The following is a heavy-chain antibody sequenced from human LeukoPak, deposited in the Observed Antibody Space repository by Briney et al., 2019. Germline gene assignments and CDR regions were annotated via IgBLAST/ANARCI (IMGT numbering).Heavy chain of an antibody. CDR1: GFTFSSYS. Sequence: PGGSLRLSCAASGFTFSSYSMNWVRQAPGKGLEWVSSISSSNSYIYYADSVKGRFTISRDNAKNSLYLQMNSLRAEDTAVYYCARGHSSGWSFDYWGQGTLVTVSS. V-gene: IGHV3-21*01. CDR2: ISSSNSYI. CDR3: ARGHSSGWSFDY. J-gene: IGHJ4*02. D-gene: IGHD6-19*01.